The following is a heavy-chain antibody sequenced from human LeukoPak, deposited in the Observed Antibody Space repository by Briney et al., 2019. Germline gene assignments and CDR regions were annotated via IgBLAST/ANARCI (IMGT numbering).Heavy chain of an antibody. CDR3: ARGDNWNYRYYFDY. D-gene: IGHD1-7*01. CDR1: GGSISSYY. Sequence: PSETLSLTCTVSGGSISSYYWSWIRQPPGKGLEWIGYIYYSGSTNYNPSLKSRVTISVDTSKNQFSLKLSSVTAADTAVYYCARGDNWNYRYYFDYWGQGTLVTVPS. CDR2: IYYSGST. J-gene: IGHJ4*02. V-gene: IGHV4-59*01.